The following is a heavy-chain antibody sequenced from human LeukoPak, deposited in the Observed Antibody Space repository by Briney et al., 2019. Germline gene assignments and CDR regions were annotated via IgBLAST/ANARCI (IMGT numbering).Heavy chain of an antibody. CDR2: IYYSGST. Sequence: SETLSLTCTVSGGSISSSSYYWGWIRQPPGKGLEWIGSIYYSGSTYYNPSLKSRVTISVDTSKNQFSLKLSSVTAADTAVYYCARHWVRLKQQLIDNWFDPWGQGTLVTVSS. V-gene: IGHV4-39*01. J-gene: IGHJ5*02. CDR1: GGSISSSSYY. D-gene: IGHD6-13*01. CDR3: ARHWVRLKQQLIDNWFDP.